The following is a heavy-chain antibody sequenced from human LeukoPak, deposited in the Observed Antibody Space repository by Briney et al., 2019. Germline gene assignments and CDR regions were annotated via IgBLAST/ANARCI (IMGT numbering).Heavy chain of an antibody. CDR2: ISYDGNNK. J-gene: IGHJ4*02. CDR3: ARDRASTSGYYFAY. CDR1: GFTFSTYA. Sequence: PGGSLRLSCAASGFTFSTYAMHWVRQAPGKGLEWVAIISYDGNNKYYADSVKGRFIISRDNSKNTLYLQMNSLRAEDTAVYYCARDRASTSGYYFAYWGQGTLVTVSS. V-gene: IGHV3-30-3*01. D-gene: IGHD2-2*01.